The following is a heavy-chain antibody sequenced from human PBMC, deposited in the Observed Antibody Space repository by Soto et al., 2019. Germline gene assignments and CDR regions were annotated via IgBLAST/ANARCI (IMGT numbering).Heavy chain of an antibody. D-gene: IGHD2-2*01. CDR1: VGSISSYY. V-gene: IGHV4-59*01. CDR2: IYYSGST. CDR3: ARVGASLYQLHYYYYGMDV. Sequence: PSETLSLTCTVSVGSISSYYWSWIRQPPGKGLEWIGYIYYSGSTNYNPSLKSRVTISVDTSKNQFSLKLSSVTAADTAVYYCARVGASLYQLHYYYYGMDVWGQGTTVTVAS. J-gene: IGHJ6*02.